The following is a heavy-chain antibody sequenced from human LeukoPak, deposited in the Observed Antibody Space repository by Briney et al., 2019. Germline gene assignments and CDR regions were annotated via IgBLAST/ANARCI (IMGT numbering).Heavy chain of an antibody. CDR2: IKQDGSEK. CDR1: GFTFSGYW. CDR3: ARQLYYYGSGTLDY. V-gene: IGHV3-7*01. Sequence: GGSLRLSCAASGFTFSGYWMSWVRQAPGKGLEWVANIKQDGSEKYYVDSVKGRFTISRDNAKNSLYLQMNGLRAEDTAVYYCARQLYYYGSGTLDYWGQGTLVTVSS. J-gene: IGHJ4*02. D-gene: IGHD3-10*01.